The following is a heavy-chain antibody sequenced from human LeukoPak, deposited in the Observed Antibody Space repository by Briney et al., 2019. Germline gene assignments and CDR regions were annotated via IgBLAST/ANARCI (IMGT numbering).Heavy chain of an antibody. J-gene: IGHJ4*02. CDR1: GGSIKTYY. CDR2: IHYSGST. CDR3: VRDQSEFDS. V-gene: IGHV4-59*01. Sequence: KSSETLPLTCSVSGGSIKTYYWTWIRQPPGKGLEWIGYIHYSGSTDSNPSLMGRVTISLDTSKSQFSLELRSVTAADTAVYYCVRDQSEFDSWGQGTVVTVSS.